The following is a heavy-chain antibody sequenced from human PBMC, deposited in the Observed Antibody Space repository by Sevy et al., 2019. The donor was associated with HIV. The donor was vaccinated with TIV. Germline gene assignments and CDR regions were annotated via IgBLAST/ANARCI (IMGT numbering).Heavy chain of an antibody. CDR2: ISGSGGST. Sequence: GGSLRLSCAASGFTFSSYAMSWVRQAPGKGLEWVSGISGSGGSTYYADSVKGRFTISRDNSKNTLYLQMNSLRAEDTAVYYCAKDGTIFGVVFGAFDIWGQGTMVTVSS. CDR1: GFTFSSYA. D-gene: IGHD3-3*01. J-gene: IGHJ3*02. V-gene: IGHV3-23*01. CDR3: AKDGTIFGVVFGAFDI.